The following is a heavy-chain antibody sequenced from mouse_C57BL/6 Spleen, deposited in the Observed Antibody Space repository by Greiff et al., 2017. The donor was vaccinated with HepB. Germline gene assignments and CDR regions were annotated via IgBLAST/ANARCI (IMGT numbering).Heavy chain of an antibody. V-gene: IGHV5-6*01. CDR1: GFTFSSYG. CDR2: ISSGGSYT. CDR3: ARDYDGPFAY. Sequence: VQLVESGGDLVKPGGSLKLSCAASGFTFSSYGMSWVRQTPDKRLEWVATISSGGSYTYYPDSVKGRFTISRDNAKNTLYLQMSSLKSEDTAMYYCARDYDGPFAYWGQGTLVTVSA. J-gene: IGHJ3*01. D-gene: IGHD2-4*01.